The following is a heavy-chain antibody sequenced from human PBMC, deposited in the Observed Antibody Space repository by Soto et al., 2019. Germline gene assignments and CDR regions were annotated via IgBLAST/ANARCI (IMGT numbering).Heavy chain of an antibody. CDR2: IYHSGGT. Sequence: KPSETLSLTCTVSGGSISSGGYYWSWIRQHPGKGLEYIGYIYHSGGTYYKPSLKSRVTISGDTSKNQFSLKLTSVTAADTAVYYCARVRQWPVAPYYYYGMDVWGQGTAVTVSS. V-gene: IGHV4-31*03. CDR3: ARVRQWPVAPYYYYGMDV. J-gene: IGHJ6*02. CDR1: GGSISSGGYY. D-gene: IGHD6-19*01.